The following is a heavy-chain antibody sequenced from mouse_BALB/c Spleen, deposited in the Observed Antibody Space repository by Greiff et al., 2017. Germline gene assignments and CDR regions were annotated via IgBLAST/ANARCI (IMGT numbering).Heavy chain of an antibody. CDR2: IWGGGST. J-gene: IGHJ4*01. Sequence: VQRVESGPGLVAPSQSLSITCTVSGFSLSRYSVHWVRQPPGKGLEWLGMIWGGGSTDYNSALKSRLSISKDNSKSQVFLKMNSLQTDDTAMYYCARNPQKDTTGAMDYWGQGTSVTVSS. CDR1: GFSLSRYS. CDR3: ARNPQKDTTGAMDY. V-gene: IGHV2-6-4*01. D-gene: IGHD2-12*01.